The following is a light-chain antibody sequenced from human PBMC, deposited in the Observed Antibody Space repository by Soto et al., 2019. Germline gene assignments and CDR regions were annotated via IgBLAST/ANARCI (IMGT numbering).Light chain of an antibody. CDR3: QQYGSSPSWT. J-gene: IGKJ1*01. V-gene: IGKV3-20*01. CDR2: GAS. Sequence: IVLTQSPGTLSLSPGERATLSCRASQSVSSSYLAWYQQKPGQAPRLLIYGASSRATGTPDRFSGSGSGTDFTLTISRLEPEDFAVYYCQQYGSSPSWTFGQGTKVDIK. CDR1: QSVSSSY.